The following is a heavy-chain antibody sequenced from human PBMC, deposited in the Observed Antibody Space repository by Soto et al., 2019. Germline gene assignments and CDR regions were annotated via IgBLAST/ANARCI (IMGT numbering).Heavy chain of an antibody. Sequence: SLRLSCAASGFTFSSCGMHWVRQAPGKGLEWVAFISYDGNNKYYADSVKGRFTISRDDFKNTLYLQMNSLRADDTAVYYCAKEVKYSSSYPSGYWGQGTLVTVSS. J-gene: IGHJ4*02. CDR1: GFTFSSCG. D-gene: IGHD6-6*01. V-gene: IGHV3-30*18. CDR2: ISYDGNNK. CDR3: AKEVKYSSSYPSGY.